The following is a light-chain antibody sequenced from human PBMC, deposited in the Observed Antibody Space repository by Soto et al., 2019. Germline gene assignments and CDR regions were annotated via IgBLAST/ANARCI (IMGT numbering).Light chain of an antibody. J-gene: IGKJ4*01. CDR1: QSITTW. V-gene: IGKV1-5*01. CDR2: DVS. CDR3: QQYHTTPLT. Sequence: DIQMTQSPSTLSASVGDRVTVTCRASQSITTWLAWYQQKPGKAPKVMIYDVSNLESGVPSRFSGSGSGTEFTLTISGLQPDDFATDYCQQYHTTPLTFGGGTKVEIK.